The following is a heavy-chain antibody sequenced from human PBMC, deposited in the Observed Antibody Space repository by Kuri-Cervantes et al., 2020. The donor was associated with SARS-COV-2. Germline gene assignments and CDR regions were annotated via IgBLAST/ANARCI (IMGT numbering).Heavy chain of an antibody. CDR2: IKPSGGST. V-gene: IGHV1-46*01. J-gene: IGHJ6*02. CDR3: ARDPTNPGSDYYYYCMDV. D-gene: IGHD5-12*01. Sequence: ASVKVSCKASGYTFTSYYMHWVRQAPGQGLEWMGIIKPSGGSTSYAQKSQGRVTMTRDPSTSTVYMELRSLRSEDTAVYYCARDPTNPGSDYYYYCMDVWGQGTTVTVSS. CDR1: GYTFTSYY.